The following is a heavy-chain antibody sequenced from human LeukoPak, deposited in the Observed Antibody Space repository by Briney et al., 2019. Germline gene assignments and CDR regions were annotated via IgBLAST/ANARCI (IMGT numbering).Heavy chain of an antibody. V-gene: IGHV4-59*01. CDR3: ARVLIDSYYVVDY. Sequence: ASETLSLTCTVSGGSISPYYWSWIRQPPGKGLEWIGYIYYSGSTNYNPSLKSRVTISVDRSRNQFSLKLTSVTATDAAVYYCARVLIDSYYVVDYWGQGTLVNVSS. CDR2: IYYSGST. CDR1: GGSISPYY. D-gene: IGHD3-22*01. J-gene: IGHJ4*02.